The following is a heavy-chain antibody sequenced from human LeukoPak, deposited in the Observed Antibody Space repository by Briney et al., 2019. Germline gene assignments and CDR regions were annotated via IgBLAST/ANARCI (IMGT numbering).Heavy chain of an antibody. Sequence: SQTLSLTCTVSGGSISSGSYYWSWIRQPAGKGLEWIGRIYTSGSTNYNPSLKSRVTISVDTSKNQFSLKLSSVTAAVTAVYYCARDVYGDFNWFDPWGQGTLVTVSS. CDR2: IYTSGST. J-gene: IGHJ5*02. CDR3: ARDVYGDFNWFDP. V-gene: IGHV4-61*02. D-gene: IGHD4-17*01. CDR1: GGSISSGSYY.